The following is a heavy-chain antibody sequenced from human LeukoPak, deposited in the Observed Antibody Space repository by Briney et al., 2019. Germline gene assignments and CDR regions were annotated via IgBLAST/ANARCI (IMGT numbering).Heavy chain of an antibody. CDR1: GFTFSGSA. J-gene: IGHJ3*02. CDR2: IRSKANSYAT. Sequence: GGSLRLSCAASGFTFSGSAMHWVRQASGKGLEWVGRIRSKANSYATAYAASVKGRFTISRDDSKNTAYLQMNSLKTEDTAVYYCTRHEVPSDAFDIWGQGTMVTVSS. V-gene: IGHV3-73*01. CDR3: TRHEVPSDAFDI.